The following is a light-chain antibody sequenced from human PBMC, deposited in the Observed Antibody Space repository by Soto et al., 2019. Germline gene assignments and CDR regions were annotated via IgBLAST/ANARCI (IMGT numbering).Light chain of an antibody. J-gene: IGLJ3*02. CDR1: SSDIGAYNY. CDR3: CSYTSSSTWV. V-gene: IGLV2-14*01. CDR2: DVS. Sequence: QSALTQPASVSGSPGQSITISCTGTSSDIGAYNYVSWYQQHPGKAPKVVIYDVSDRPSGVSNRISGSKSGNTASLTISGLQAEDEADYYCCSYTSSSTWVFGGGTQLTVL.